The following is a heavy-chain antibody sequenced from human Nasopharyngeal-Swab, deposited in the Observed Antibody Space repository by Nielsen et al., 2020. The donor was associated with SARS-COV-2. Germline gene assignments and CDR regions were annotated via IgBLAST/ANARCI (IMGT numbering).Heavy chain of an antibody. Sequence: GESLKISCAASGFTFSGYAVHWVRQAPGKGLEWVAVISYDGHTKFYADPVKGRFAISRDNSKNTVSLHVDSLRTEDTAVYYCATEGGTSGRAGYFDSWGQGTLVTVSS. V-gene: IGHV3-30*09. CDR2: ISYDGHTK. D-gene: IGHD1-14*01. CDR3: ATEGGTSGRAGYFDS. J-gene: IGHJ4*02. CDR1: GFTFSGYA.